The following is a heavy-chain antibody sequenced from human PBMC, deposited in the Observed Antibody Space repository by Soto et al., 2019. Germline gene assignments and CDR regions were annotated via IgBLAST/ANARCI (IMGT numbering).Heavy chain of an antibody. CDR1: GYSFTNYW. CDR3: ARRNGDGSGRRWFDP. J-gene: IGHJ5*02. Sequence: EVQRVQSGAEVKQPGESLKISCKASGYSFTNYWIAWVRQMPGKGLEWMGIIYPGDSDTTYSPSFQGQVTISVDKSISTAYLQWSSLQASDTAMYYCARRNGDGSGRRWFDPWGQGTLVTVSS. CDR2: IYPGDSDT. D-gene: IGHD3-10*01. V-gene: IGHV5-51*03.